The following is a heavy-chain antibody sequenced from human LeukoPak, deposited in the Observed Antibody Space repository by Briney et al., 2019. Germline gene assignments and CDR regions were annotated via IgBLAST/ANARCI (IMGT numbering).Heavy chain of an antibody. CDR2: IIPILGIA. CDR1: GGTFSSYA. Sequence: SVKVSCKASGGTFSSYAISWVRQAPGQGLEWMGRIIPILGIANYAQKFQGRVTITADKSTSTAYMELSSLRSEDTAVYYCARDRFSPTTVTTPNAFDIWGQGTMVTVSS. CDR3: ARDRFSPTTVTTPNAFDI. J-gene: IGHJ3*02. D-gene: IGHD4-17*01. V-gene: IGHV1-69*04.